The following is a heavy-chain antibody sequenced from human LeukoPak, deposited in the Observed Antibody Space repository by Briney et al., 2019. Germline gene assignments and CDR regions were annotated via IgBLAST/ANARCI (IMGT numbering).Heavy chain of an antibody. CDR1: GYSFTSHW. CDR2: IYPGDSDT. V-gene: IGHV5-51*01. CDR3: ARGPYDYVWGSYRLESGVTAFDI. Sequence: GESLKISCKGSGYSFTSHWIGWVRQMPGKGLEWMGIIYPGDSDTRYSPSFQGQVTISADKSISTAYLQWSGLKASDTAMYYCARGPYDYVWGSYRLESGVTAFDIWGQGTMVTVSS. J-gene: IGHJ3*02. D-gene: IGHD3-16*02.